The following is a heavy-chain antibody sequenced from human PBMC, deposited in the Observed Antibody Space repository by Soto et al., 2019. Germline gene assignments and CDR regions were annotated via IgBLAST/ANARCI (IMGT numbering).Heavy chain of an antibody. D-gene: IGHD1-26*01. CDR2: ISYDGSNK. CDR3: ARTPRGQWELSYYYYGMDV. V-gene: IGHV3-30-3*01. Sequence: QVQLVESGGGVVQPGRSLRLSCAASGFTFSSYAMHWVRQAPGKGLEWVAVISYDGSNKYYADSVKGRFTISRDNSKNTLYLQMNSLGAEDTAVYYCARTPRGQWELSYYYYGMDVWGQGTTVTVSS. CDR1: GFTFSSYA. J-gene: IGHJ6*02.